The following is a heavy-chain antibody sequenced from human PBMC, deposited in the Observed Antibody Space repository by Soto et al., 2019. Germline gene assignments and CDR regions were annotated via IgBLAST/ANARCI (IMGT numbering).Heavy chain of an antibody. J-gene: IGHJ5*02. CDR3: ASSGSGWYAAPFDP. V-gene: IGHV3-33*01. D-gene: IGHD6-19*01. Sequence: QVQLVESGGGVVQPGRSLRLSCAASGFTFSSYGMHWVRQAPGKGLEWVAVIWYDGSNKYYADSVKGRFTISRDNSKTTRYLKMNSLRAEDTAVYYCASSGSGWYAAPFDPWGQGTLVTVSS. CDR1: GFTFSSYG. CDR2: IWYDGSNK.